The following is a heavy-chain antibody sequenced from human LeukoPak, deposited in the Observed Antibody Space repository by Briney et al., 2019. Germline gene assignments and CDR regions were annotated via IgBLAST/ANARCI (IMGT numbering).Heavy chain of an antibody. Sequence: SVKVSCKASGFTFTSSAMQWVRQARGQRLEWIGWIVVGSGNTNYAQKFQERVTITRDMSTSTAYMELSSLRSEDTAVYYCAAGQGPHDYGDYESAGFHYWGQGTLVTVSS. CDR3: AAGQGPHDYGDYESAGFHY. CDR2: IVVGSGNT. V-gene: IGHV1-58*02. CDR1: GFTFTSSA. J-gene: IGHJ4*02. D-gene: IGHD4-17*01.